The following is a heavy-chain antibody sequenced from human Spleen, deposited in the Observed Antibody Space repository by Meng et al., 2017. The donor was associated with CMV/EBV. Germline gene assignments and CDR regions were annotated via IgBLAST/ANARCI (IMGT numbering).Heavy chain of an antibody. CDR1: GFIFRDNG. V-gene: IGHV3-30*02. J-gene: IGHJ4*02. D-gene: IGHD4-17*01. Sequence: GGSLRLSCAASGFIFRDNGMHWVRQAPGKGLEWLAYVRFSGIEKYYADSVKGRFTISRDNAKNSVYLQINSLRGEDTAMYYCARNYGDYAASEFRGQGTLVTVSS. CDR3: ARNYGDYAASEF. CDR2: VRFSGIEK.